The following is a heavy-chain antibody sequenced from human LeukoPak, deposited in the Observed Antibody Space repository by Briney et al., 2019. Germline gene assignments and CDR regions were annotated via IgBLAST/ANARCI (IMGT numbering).Heavy chain of an antibody. CDR1: GGTFSSYP. CDR2: ISGYNGNT. CDR3: TKERARGFGELSAFGY. V-gene: IGHV1-18*01. J-gene: IGHJ4*02. D-gene: IGHD3-10*01. Sequence: ASVKVSCKASGGTFSSYPISWVRQAPGQGLEWMGRISGYNGNTKYAQKFQGRVTMTTDTSTSTAYMELRSLRYDDTAVYYCTKERARGFGELSAFGYWGQGTLVTVSS.